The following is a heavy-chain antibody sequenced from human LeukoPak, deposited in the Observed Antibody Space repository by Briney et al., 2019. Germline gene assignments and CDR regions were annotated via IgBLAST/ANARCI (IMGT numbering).Heavy chain of an antibody. Sequence: PSETLSLTCTVSGGSISSGGYYWSWIRQHPGTGLEWIGYIYYSGSTYYNPSLKSRVTISVDTSKNQFSLKLSSVTAADTAVYYCAREVEMATMGFDYWGQGTLVTVSS. CDR3: AREVEMATMGFDY. D-gene: IGHD5-24*01. J-gene: IGHJ4*02. CDR1: GGSISSGGYY. V-gene: IGHV4-31*03. CDR2: IYYSGST.